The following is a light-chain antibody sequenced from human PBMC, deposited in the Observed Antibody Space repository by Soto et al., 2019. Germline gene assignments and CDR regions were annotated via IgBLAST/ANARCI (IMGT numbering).Light chain of an antibody. CDR2: QVT. Sequence: QSVLTQPASVSGSPGQSITISCTGTSSDVGNYNYVSWYQETPGKAPRLIIYQVTNRPSGASNRFSGSKSGNTASLTISGLQADDEADYYCTSFSTGSSYVIFGGGTKLTVL. V-gene: IGLV2-14*01. J-gene: IGLJ2*01. CDR1: SSDVGNYNY. CDR3: TSFSTGSSYVI.